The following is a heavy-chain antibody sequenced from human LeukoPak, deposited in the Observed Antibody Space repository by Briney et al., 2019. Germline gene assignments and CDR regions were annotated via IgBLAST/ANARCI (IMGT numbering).Heavy chain of an antibody. CDR2: MNPYNGNI. CDR3: ARGQGVKPAAYGMDV. CDR1: AYTFTSYD. J-gene: IGHJ6*02. D-gene: IGHD2-2*01. Sequence: RASVKVSCKASAYTFTSYDITWVRQVSGQGLEWMGWMNPYNGNIGYAQKFQGRVTMTRNTSISTAYMELSSLRSEDTAVYYCARGQGVKPAAYGMDVWGQGTTVTVSS. V-gene: IGHV1-8*01.